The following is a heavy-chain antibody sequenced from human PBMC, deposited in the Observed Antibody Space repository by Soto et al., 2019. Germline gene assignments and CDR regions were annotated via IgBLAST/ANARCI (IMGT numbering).Heavy chain of an antibody. CDR2: IYFSGVA. Sequence: QMQMQESGPRLVKPSETRSLTCTVSGASITDSYWSWIRQPPEKGLEWIGYIYFSGVATYNPSLKSRATMSRDTSKNEFSLKLTSVTAADTTIYYCARGDSDLAVSEAAYWGQGTLVTVSS. CDR1: GASITDSY. J-gene: IGHJ1*01. D-gene: IGHD2-15*01. V-gene: IGHV4-59*01. CDR3: ARGDSDLAVSEAAY.